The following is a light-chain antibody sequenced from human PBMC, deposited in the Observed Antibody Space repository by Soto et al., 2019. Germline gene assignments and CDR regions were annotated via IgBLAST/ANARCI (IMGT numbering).Light chain of an antibody. CDR3: SSYTISNSEV. Sequence: QSALTQPASVSGSPGQSITISCTGTTSDVGAYNYVSWYQQHPGKVPKLMIFDVSHRPSGVSNRFSGSKSGNTASLTISGLQAEDEADYYCSSYTISNSEVFGGGTKLTVL. J-gene: IGLJ2*01. V-gene: IGLV2-14*03. CDR2: DVS. CDR1: TSDVGAYNY.